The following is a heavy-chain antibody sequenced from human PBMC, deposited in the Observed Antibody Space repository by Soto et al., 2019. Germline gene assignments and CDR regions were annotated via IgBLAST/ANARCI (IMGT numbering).Heavy chain of an antibody. CDR1: GYTFTSYA. CDR2: INAGNGNT. J-gene: IGHJ5*02. CDR3: ARDFYGYRLWLVNWFDP. V-gene: IGHV1-3*01. Sequence: ASVKVSCKASGYTFTSYAMHWVRQAPGQRLEWMGWINAGNGNTKYSQKFQGRVTITRDTSASTAYMELSSLRSEDTAVYYCARDFYGYRLWLVNWFDPWGQGTLVTVSS. D-gene: IGHD5-18*01.